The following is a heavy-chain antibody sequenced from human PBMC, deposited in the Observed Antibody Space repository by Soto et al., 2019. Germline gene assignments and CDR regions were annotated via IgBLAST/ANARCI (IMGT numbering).Heavy chain of an antibody. D-gene: IGHD2-2*01. CDR2: ISDSGSDT. CDR1: GFTFRKSA. J-gene: IGHJ4*02. V-gene: IGHV3-23*01. Sequence: TGGSLRLSCAASGFTFRKSAMTWVRQPPGQGLHYISSISDSGSDTFYADSVKGRFVISRDNSKNTLYLQMNSLGAEDTAVYYCATAAAGNSPFNYWGQGTLVTVSS. CDR3: ATAAAGNSPFNY.